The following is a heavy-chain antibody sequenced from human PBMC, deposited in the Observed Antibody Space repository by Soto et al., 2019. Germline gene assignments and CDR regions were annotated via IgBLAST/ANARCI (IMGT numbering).Heavy chain of an antibody. D-gene: IGHD6-13*01. V-gene: IGHV3-7*01. Sequence: GGSLRLSCAASGFTXSSNLMNWVRQAPGKGLEWVATIKPDGSEQDYVESVKGRFTISRDNAKNSVHLQMNSLRAEDTAVYYCATVPWTAAASWGQGTLVTVSS. CDR3: ATVPWTAAAS. CDR2: IKPDGSEQ. J-gene: IGHJ5*02. CDR1: GFTXSSNL.